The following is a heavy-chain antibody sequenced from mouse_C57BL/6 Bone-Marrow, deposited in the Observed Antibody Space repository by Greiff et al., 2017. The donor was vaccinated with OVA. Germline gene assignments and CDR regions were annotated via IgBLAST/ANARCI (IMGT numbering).Heavy chain of an antibody. Sequence: VHLVESGAELARPGASVKMSCKASGYTFTSYTMHWVKQRPGQGLEWIGYINPSSGYTKYNQKFKDKATLTADKSSSTAYMQLSSLTSEDSAVYYCARSTVVADENYYAMDYWGQGTSVTVYS. J-gene: IGHJ4*01. V-gene: IGHV1-4*01. CDR2: INPSSGYT. D-gene: IGHD1-1*01. CDR1: GYTFTSYT. CDR3: ARSTVVADENYYAMDY.